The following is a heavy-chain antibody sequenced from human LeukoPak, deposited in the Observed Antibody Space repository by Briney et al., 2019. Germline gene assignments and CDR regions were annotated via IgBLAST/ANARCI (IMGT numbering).Heavy chain of an antibody. CDR1: GYSISGGYY. Sequence: SETLSLTCTVSGYSISGGYYWGWIRQPPGKGLEWIGSIYYSGSTYYNPSLKSRVTISVDTSKNQFSLRLSSVTAADTAVYYCARDLLSAATAGYFDYWGQGTLVTVSS. J-gene: IGHJ4*02. CDR3: ARDLLSAATAGYFDY. CDR2: IYYSGST. D-gene: IGHD2-15*01. V-gene: IGHV4-38-2*02.